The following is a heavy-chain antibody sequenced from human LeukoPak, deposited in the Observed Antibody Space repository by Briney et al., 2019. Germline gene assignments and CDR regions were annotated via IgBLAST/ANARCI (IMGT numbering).Heavy chain of an antibody. Sequence: GGSLRLSCAASGFTFSNAWMSWVRQAPGKGLEWVGHIKSKTDGGTTDYAAPVKGRFTISRDNSKNTLYLQMGSLRAEDMAVYYCARGRGYIYGYDYWGQGTLVTVSS. CDR3: ARGRGYIYGYDY. CDR2: IKSKTDGGTT. D-gene: IGHD5-18*01. CDR1: GFTFSNAW. J-gene: IGHJ4*02. V-gene: IGHV3-15*01.